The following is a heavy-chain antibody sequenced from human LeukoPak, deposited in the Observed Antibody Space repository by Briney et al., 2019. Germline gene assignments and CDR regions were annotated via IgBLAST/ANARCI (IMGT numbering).Heavy chain of an antibody. CDR2: ISYAGSNK. J-gene: IGHJ6*02. D-gene: IGHD2-15*01. CDR3: AREVYCSGGSCYSSYYYYGMDV. Sequence: GGSLRLSCAASGFTFSNYGMHWVRQAPGKGLEWVAVISYAGSNKYYADSVKGRFTISRDNAKNSLYLQMNSLRAEDTAVYYCAREVYCSGGSCYSSYYYYGMDVWGQGTTVTVSS. CDR1: GFTFSNYG. V-gene: IGHV3-30*03.